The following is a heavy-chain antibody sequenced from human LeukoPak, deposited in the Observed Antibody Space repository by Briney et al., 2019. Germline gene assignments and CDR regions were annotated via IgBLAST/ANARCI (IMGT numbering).Heavy chain of an antibody. CDR1: GGTFSSYA. CDR2: IIPTFGIA. CDR3: GGFGGGVRYDFWSGYPKEGDFDY. Sequence: ASVKVSCKASGGTFSSYAISWVRQAPGQGLEWMGRIIPTFGIANYAQKFQGRVTITADKSTSTAYMGLSSLRSEDTAVYYWGGFGGGVRYDFWSGYPKEGDFDYWGQGTLVTVSS. D-gene: IGHD3-3*01. J-gene: IGHJ4*02. V-gene: IGHV1-69*04.